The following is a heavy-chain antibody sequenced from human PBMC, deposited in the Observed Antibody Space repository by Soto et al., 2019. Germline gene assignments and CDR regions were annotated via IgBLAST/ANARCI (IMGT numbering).Heavy chain of an antibody. CDR1: GGSISCSSYY. CDR3: ASSYGDYVSY. Sequence: QLQLKDSGPGLVKTSETLSLTCSVSGGSISCSSYYWGWFREPTGKGLEWIGSIYYSGSTYYNPSLKSRVTISVDTSKNQFSLKLSSVTAADTAVYYCASSYGDYVSYWGQGTLVTVSS. J-gene: IGHJ4*02. V-gene: IGHV4-39*01. D-gene: IGHD4-17*01. CDR2: IYYSGST.